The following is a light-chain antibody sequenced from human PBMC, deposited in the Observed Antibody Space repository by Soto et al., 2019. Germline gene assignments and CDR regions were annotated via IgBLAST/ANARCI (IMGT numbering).Light chain of an antibody. CDR3: QSYDSSLSGSV. CDR1: SSNIGAGYD. CDR2: GNI. V-gene: IGLV1-40*01. Sequence: QSVLAQPPSVSGAPGQRVTISCTGSSSNIGAGYDVHWYQQVPGTAPKLLIYGNINRPSGVPDRFSGSKSGTSASLAITGLQAEDEADYYCQSYDSSLSGSVFGGGTKLTV. J-gene: IGLJ2*01.